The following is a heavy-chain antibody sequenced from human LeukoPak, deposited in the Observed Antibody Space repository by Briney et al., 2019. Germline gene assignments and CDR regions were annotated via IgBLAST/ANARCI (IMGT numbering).Heavy chain of an antibody. CDR3: ARVLPGTVAVAGTRVFDI. CDR2: IYYSGST. D-gene: IGHD6-19*01. Sequence: SETLSLTCTVSGGSISSSSYYWGWIRQPPGKGLEWIGSIYYSGSTYYNPSLKSRVTISVDTSKNQFSLKPSSVTAADTAVYYCARVLPGTVAVAGTRVFDIWGQGTMVTVSS. J-gene: IGHJ3*02. CDR1: GGSISSSSYY. V-gene: IGHV4-39*01.